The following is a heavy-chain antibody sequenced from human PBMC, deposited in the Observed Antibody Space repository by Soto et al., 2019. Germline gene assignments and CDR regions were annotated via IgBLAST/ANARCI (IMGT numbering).Heavy chain of an antibody. V-gene: IGHV3-33*01. J-gene: IGHJ6*03. CDR2: IWYDGSNK. Sequence: GGSLRLSCAASGFTFSSYGMHWVRQAPGKGLEWVAVIWYDGSNKYYADSVKGRFTISRDNSKNTRYLQMNSLRAEDTAVYYCARGPQNYYYYMDVWGKGTTVTVSS. CDR3: ARGPQNYYYYMDV. CDR1: GFTFSSYG.